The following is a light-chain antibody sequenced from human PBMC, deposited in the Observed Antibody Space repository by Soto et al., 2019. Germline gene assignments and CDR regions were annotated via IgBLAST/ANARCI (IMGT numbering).Light chain of an antibody. Sequence: QSALTQPASVSGSPGQSITISCTGTSSDVGGYNYVSWSQQHPGKAPKLMIYEVSNRPLGVSNRFSGSKSGNTASLTISGLQAEDEADYYCSSYTTTNTYVFGTGTKVTVL. CDR1: SSDVGGYNY. CDR3: SSYTTTNTYV. V-gene: IGLV2-14*01. CDR2: EVS. J-gene: IGLJ1*01.